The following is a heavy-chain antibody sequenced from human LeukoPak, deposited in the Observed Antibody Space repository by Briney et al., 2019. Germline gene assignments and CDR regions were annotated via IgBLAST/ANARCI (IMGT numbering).Heavy chain of an antibody. J-gene: IGHJ4*02. CDR1: GFSFSSYA. CDR2: ISYDGNNK. CDR3: ANVNSGSYGSYFDY. Sequence: GGSLRLSCAASGFSFSSYAMHWVRQAPGKGLEWMAFISYDGNNKYYADSVKGRFTISRDNSKNTLYLQMNSLRPEDTAVYYCANVNSGSYGSYFDYWGQGTLVTVSS. D-gene: IGHD1-26*01. V-gene: IGHV3-30*04.